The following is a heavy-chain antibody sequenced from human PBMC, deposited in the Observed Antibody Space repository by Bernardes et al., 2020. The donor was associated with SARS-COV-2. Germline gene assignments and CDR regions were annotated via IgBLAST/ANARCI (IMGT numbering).Heavy chain of an antibody. D-gene: IGHD2-15*01. J-gene: IGHJ3*01. CDR1: GYPFNSYA. Sequence: ASVKVSCKASGYPFNSYAIHWVRQAPGQSLEWMGWINTGNADTRYSQRFQGRVTFSDDTTASTAFMELSGLRPEDTGVFYCARRFKGQFGNAFDVWGQGTMVTVSS. V-gene: IGHV1-3*04. CDR2: INTGNADT. CDR3: ARRFKGQFGNAFDV.